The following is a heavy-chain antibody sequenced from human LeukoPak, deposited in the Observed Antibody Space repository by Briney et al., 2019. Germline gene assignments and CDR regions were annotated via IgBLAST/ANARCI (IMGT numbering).Heavy chain of an antibody. CDR2: ISSSSSYI. V-gene: IGHV3-21*01. D-gene: IGHD5-18*01. J-gene: IGHJ2*01. CDR1: GSTFSSYS. Sequence: WGSLRLSCAASGSTFSSYSMNWVRQAPGKGLEWVSSISSSSSYIYYADSVKGRFTISRDNAKNSLYLQMNSLRAEDTAVYYCAGAYYVGYSYGRIHYCYFDLWGRGTLVTVSS. CDR3: AGAYYVGYSYGRIHYCYFDL.